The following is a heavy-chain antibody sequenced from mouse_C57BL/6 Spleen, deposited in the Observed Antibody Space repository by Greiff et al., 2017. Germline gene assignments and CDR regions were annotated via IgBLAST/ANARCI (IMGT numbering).Heavy chain of an antibody. Sequence: QVQLQQSGAELVMPGASVKLSCKASGYTFTSYWMHWVKQRPGQGLEWIGEIDPSDSYTNYNQNVKGKSTLTVDKSSSPAYMQLSSLTSEDSAVYSCAKVSFNYGSPHFDYWGQGTTLTVSS. CDR3: AKVSFNYGSPHFDY. V-gene: IGHV1-69*01. CDR2: IDPSDSYT. J-gene: IGHJ2*01. CDR1: GYTFTSYW. D-gene: IGHD1-1*01.